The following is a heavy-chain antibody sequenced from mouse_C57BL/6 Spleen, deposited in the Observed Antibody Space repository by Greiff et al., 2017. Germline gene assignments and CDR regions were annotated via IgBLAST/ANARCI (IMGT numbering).Heavy chain of an antibody. CDR3: ARDLDSSGYDLYYYAMDY. CDR1: GYTFTSYT. V-gene: IGHV1-4*01. J-gene: IGHJ4*01. CDR2: INPSSGYT. D-gene: IGHD3-2*02. Sequence: QVQLQQSGAELARPGASVKMSCKASGYTFTSYTMHWVKQRPGQGLEWIGYINPSSGYTKYNQKFKDKATLTADKASSTAYMQLSSLTSEDSAVYYCARDLDSSGYDLYYYAMDYWGQGTSVTVSS.